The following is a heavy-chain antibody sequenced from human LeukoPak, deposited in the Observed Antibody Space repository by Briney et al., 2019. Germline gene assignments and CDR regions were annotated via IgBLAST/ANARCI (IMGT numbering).Heavy chain of an antibody. CDR1: GYSFTSYW. Sequence: GESLKISCKGSGYSFTSYWIGWVRQMPGKGLEGMGIIYPGDSDTRYSPSFQGQVTISADKSISTAYLQWSSLKASDTAMYYCARRIAAAGTYYYYYYMDVWGKGTTVTVSS. CDR2: IYPGDSDT. V-gene: IGHV5-51*01. J-gene: IGHJ6*03. D-gene: IGHD6-13*01. CDR3: ARRIAAAGTYYYYYYMDV.